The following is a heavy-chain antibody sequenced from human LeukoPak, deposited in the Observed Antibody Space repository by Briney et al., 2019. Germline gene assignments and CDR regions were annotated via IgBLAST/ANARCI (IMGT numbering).Heavy chain of an antibody. J-gene: IGHJ4*02. CDR2: INPSGGST. V-gene: IGHV1-46*01. CDR3: ASLNWGSGWVNDY. D-gene: IGHD7-27*01. Sequence: GASVKVSCKASGYTFTSYYMHWVRQAPGQGLEWMGIINPSGGSTAYAQKFQGRLTLTRDTSTSTVYMDLTSLRSEDTAVYYCASLNWGSGWVNDYWGQGTLVTVSS. CDR1: GYTFTSYY.